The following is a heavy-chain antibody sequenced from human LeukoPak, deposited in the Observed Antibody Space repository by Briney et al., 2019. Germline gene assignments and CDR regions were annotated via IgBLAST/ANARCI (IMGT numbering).Heavy chain of an antibody. CDR3: ARMPYYYDSSGSYYVVDSDY. D-gene: IGHD3-22*01. J-gene: IGHJ4*02. CDR2: INHSGST. CDR1: GGSFSGYY. V-gene: IGHV4-34*01. Sequence: PSETLSLTCAVYGGSFSGYYWSWIRQPPGKGLEWIGEINHSGSTNYNPSLKSRVTISVDTSKNQFPLKLSSVTAADTAVYYCARMPYYYDSSGSYYVVDSDYWGQGTLVTVSS.